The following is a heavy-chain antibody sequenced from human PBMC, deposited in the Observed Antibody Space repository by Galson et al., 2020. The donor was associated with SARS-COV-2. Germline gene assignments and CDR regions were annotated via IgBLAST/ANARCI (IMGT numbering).Heavy chain of an antibody. CDR1: GYSISSGSYF. CDR2: IYSSGTT. CDR3: ARGLAF. Sequence: SETLSLTCPVSGYSISSGSYFWSWIRQPAGKGLEWIGRIYSSGTTNYNPSLMSRVTISLDTSKNQFSLNLSSVTAADAAVYYCARGLAFWGPGTLVTVSS. V-gene: IGHV4-61*02. J-gene: IGHJ4*02. D-gene: IGHD3-3*02.